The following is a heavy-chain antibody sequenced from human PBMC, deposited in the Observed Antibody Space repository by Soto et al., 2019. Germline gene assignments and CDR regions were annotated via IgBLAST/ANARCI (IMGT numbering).Heavy chain of an antibody. D-gene: IGHD2-15*01. CDR3: ASVKLGYCSGGSCYPDGKQFDY. CDR2: ISAYNGNT. V-gene: IGHV1-18*01. J-gene: IGHJ4*02. CDR1: GYTFTSYG. Sequence: QVQLVQSGAEVKKPGASVKVSCKASGYTFTSYGISWVRQAPGQGLEWMGWISAYNGNTNYAQKLQGRVTMTTDTSTSTGYMELRSLRCDDTAVYYCASVKLGYCSGGSCYPDGKQFDYWGQGTLVTVSS.